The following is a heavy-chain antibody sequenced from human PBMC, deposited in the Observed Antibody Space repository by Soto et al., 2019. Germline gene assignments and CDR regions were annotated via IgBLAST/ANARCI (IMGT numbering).Heavy chain of an antibody. Sequence: WASVKVSCKASGGTFSSYAISWVRQAPGQGLEWMGGIIPIFGTANYAQKFQGRVTITADESTSTAYMELSSLRSEDTAVYYCARPQWELDDDAFDIWGQGTMVTVSS. J-gene: IGHJ3*02. CDR1: GGTFSSYA. CDR3: ARPQWELDDDAFDI. D-gene: IGHD1-26*01. V-gene: IGHV1-69*13. CDR2: IIPIFGTA.